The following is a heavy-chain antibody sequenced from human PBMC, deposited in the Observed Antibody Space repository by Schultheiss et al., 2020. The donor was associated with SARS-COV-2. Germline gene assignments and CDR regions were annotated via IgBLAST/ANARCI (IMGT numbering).Heavy chain of an antibody. J-gene: IGHJ6*03. CDR3: ARGPSSWYHYYYYYMDV. CDR1: GGSFSDYY. D-gene: IGHD6-13*01. Sequence: SETLSLTCAVSGGSFSDYYWSCIRQPPGKGLEWIGEINHSGSTNYNPSLKSRVTISVDTSKNQFSLKLSSVTAADTAVYYCARGPSSWYHYYYYYMDVWGKGTTVTVYS. V-gene: IGHV4-34*01. CDR2: INHSGST.